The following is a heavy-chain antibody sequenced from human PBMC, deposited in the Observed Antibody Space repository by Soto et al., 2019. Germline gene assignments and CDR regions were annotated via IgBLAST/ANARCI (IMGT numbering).Heavy chain of an antibody. D-gene: IGHD6-13*01. Sequence: GGSLRLSCAASGFTFSSYGMHWVRQAPGKGLEWVAVISYDGSNKYYADSVKGRFTISRDNSKNTLYLQMNSLRAEDTAVYYCATPLPDSIAAAGGHAFDIWGQGTMVTVSS. V-gene: IGHV3-30*03. J-gene: IGHJ3*02. CDR3: ATPLPDSIAAAGGHAFDI. CDR2: ISYDGSNK. CDR1: GFTFSSYG.